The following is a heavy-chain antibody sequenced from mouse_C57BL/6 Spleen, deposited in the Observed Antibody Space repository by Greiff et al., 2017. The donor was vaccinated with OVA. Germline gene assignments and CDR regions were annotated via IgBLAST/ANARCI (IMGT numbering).Heavy chain of an antibody. CDR2: IDPENGDT. D-gene: IGHD1-1*01. CDR1: GFNIKDDY. V-gene: IGHV14-4*01. CDR3: TVITTVVATRDY. Sequence: EVQVVESGAELVRPGASVKLSCTASGFNIKDDYMHWVKQRPEQGLEWIGWIDPENGDTEYASKFQGKATITADTSSNTAYLQLSSLTSEDTAVYYCTVITTVVATRDYWGQGTTLTVSS. J-gene: IGHJ2*01.